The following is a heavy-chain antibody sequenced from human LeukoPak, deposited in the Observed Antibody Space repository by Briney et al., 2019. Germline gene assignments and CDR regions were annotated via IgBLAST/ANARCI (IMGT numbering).Heavy chain of an antibody. Sequence: GGSLRLSCAASGFTFSNAWMSWVRQAPVKGLEWVGCIKSKTDGGTTDYAAPVKGRFTISRDDSKNTLYLQMNSLKTEDTAVYYCTTGIAVAGTDLDYWGQGTLVTVSS. CDR3: TTGIAVAGTDLDY. J-gene: IGHJ4*02. V-gene: IGHV3-15*01. D-gene: IGHD6-19*01. CDR2: IKSKTDGGTT. CDR1: GFTFSNAW.